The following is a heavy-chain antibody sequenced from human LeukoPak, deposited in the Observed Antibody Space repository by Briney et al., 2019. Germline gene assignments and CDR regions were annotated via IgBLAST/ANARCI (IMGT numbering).Heavy chain of an antibody. CDR2: IYHSGTT. Sequence: SSETLSLTCTVSGYSISSGYYWGWIRQPPGKGLEWIGSIYHSGTTYYNPSLKSRVTILVDTSKNHFSLKLSSVTAADTAVYYCARGGDTSGHYYFEYF. D-gene: IGHD3-22*01. CDR1: GYSISSGYY. J-gene: IGHJ1*01. CDR3: ARGGDTSGHYYFEYF. V-gene: IGHV4-38-2*02.